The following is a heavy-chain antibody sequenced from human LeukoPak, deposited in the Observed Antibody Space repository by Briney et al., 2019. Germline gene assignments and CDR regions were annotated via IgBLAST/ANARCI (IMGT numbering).Heavy chain of an antibody. J-gene: IGHJ4*02. CDR3: ARLNYCTNGVSYAGFDY. CDR2: INAGNGNT. V-gene: IGHV1-3*01. Sequence: ASVKVSCKASGYTFTSYAMHWVRQAPGQRLEWMGWINAGNGNTKYSQKFQGRVTITRNTSADTAYMELSSLRSEDTAVYYCARLNYCTNGVSYAGFDYWGQGTLVTVSS. CDR1: GYTFTSYA. D-gene: IGHD2-8*01.